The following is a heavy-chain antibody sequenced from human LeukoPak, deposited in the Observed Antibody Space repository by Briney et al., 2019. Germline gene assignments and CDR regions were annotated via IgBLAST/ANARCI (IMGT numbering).Heavy chain of an antibody. CDR1: GGSISSNNYY. CDR2: IYYSGST. V-gene: IGHV4-39*01. Sequence: SETLSLTCTVSGGSISSNNYYWGWLRQPPGMGLEWIATIYYSGSTYYNPSLKSRVTISVDTSNNQFSLKLSSVTAADTAVYYCARHPFNYYYYMDVWGKGTTVTVSS. J-gene: IGHJ6*03. CDR3: ARHPFNYYYYMDV.